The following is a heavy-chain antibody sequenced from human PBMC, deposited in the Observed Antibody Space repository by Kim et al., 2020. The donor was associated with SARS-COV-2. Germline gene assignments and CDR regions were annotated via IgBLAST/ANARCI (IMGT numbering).Heavy chain of an antibody. D-gene: IGHD2-8*01. CDR2: LDHSGRA. V-gene: IGHV4-34*01. CDR1: GGSFSGNY. J-gene: IGHJ4*02. CDR3: ARADCTNAACPFAY. Sequence: SETLSLTCAVSGGSFSGNYWIWLRQPPGKGLEWIGELDHSGRANDNPSLTSRVTISVDMSKNHFSLRLSSVTAADTAVYYCARADCTNAACPFAYWGQGTLVPVSS.